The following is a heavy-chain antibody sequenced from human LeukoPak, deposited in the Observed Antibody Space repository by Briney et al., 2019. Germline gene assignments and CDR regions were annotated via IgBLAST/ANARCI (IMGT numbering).Heavy chain of an antibody. CDR1: GYTFTSYG. J-gene: IGHJ4*02. D-gene: IGHD4-17*01. V-gene: IGHV1-18*01. CDR3: AAQFGDYAPFDY. Sequence: GASVKVSCKASGYTFTSYGIARVRQAPGQGLEWMGWISAYNGNTNFAQNLQGRVTMTTDTSTSTAYMELRSLRSDDTAVYYCAAQFGDYAPFDYWGQGTLVTVSS. CDR2: ISAYNGNT.